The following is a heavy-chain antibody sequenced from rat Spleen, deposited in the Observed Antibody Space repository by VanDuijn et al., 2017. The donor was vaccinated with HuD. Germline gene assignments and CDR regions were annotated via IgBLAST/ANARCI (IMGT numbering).Heavy chain of an antibody. V-gene: IGHV5-27*01. CDR1: GFIFRKYD. Sequence: EVQLVESGGGLVQPGRSLKISCTASGFIFRKYDMAWVRQAPTKGLEWVASISPSGGSTYYRDSVKGRFTISRDNAGSTLYLQMDSLRSEDTATYYCTTGVYWGQGVMVTVSS. CDR2: ISPSGGST. CDR3: TTGVY. J-gene: IGHJ2*01.